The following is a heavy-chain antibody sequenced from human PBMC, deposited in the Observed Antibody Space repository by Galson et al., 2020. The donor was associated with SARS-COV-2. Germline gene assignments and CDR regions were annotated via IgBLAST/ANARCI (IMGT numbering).Heavy chain of an antibody. CDR3: ARGVAPDY. D-gene: IGHD2-15*01. J-gene: IGHJ4*02. CDR1: GFMFSNHW. CDR2: TRQDESEK. Sequence: GESLKISCAASGFMFSNHWMSWVRQAPGKGLEWVANTRQDESEKYYVDSVKGRFTISRDNAKNSLYLQMDRLRAEDTAIYYCARGVAPDYWGRGTLVTVSS. V-gene: IGHV3-7*01.